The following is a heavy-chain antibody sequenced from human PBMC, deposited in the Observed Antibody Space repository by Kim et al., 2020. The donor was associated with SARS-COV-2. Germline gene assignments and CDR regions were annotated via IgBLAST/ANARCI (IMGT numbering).Heavy chain of an antibody. D-gene: IGHD3-10*01. Sequence: YAQKFQGRVTMTEDTSTDTAYMELSSLRSEDTAVYYCATSMVRGVDTRVDWGQGTLVTVSS. CDR3: ATSMVRGVDTRVD. J-gene: IGHJ4*02. V-gene: IGHV1-24*01.